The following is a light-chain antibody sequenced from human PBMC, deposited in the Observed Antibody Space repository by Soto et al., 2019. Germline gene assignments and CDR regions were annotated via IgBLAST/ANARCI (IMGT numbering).Light chain of an antibody. V-gene: IGKV2-24*01. CDR1: QSLVHIDGNTY. J-gene: IGKJ2*01. Sequence: DIVLTQTRLSSPVTLGQPASISCRSSQSLVHIDGNTYFNWLQQRPGQPPRLLIYKISNRIPGVPDRFSGSGAGTDCTLKSSRVEAEDVGVYYCMQATQSYTFGQGTRLEIK. CDR3: MQATQSYT. CDR2: KIS.